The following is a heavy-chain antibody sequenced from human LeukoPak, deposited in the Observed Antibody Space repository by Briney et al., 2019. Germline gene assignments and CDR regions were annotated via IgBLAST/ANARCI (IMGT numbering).Heavy chain of an antibody. D-gene: IGHD6-6*01. CDR1: GGSISSYY. CDR3: ARSVPQPIAARPSYAFDI. J-gene: IGHJ3*02. CDR2: IYYSGST. V-gene: IGHV4-59*01. Sequence: PSETLSLTCTVSGGSISSYYWSWIRQPPGKGLEWIGYIYYSGSTNYNPSPKSRVTISVDTSKNQFSLKLSSVTAADTAVYYCARSVPQPIAARPSYAFDIWGQGTMVTVSS.